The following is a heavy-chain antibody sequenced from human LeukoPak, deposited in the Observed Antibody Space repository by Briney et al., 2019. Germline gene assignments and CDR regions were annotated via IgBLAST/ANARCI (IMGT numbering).Heavy chain of an antibody. V-gene: IGHV3-53*04. J-gene: IGHJ4*02. D-gene: IGHD3-9*01. CDR3: ARTYYDILTGYYYFDY. CDR1: GFTVSSNY. Sequence: GGSLRLSCAASGFTVSSNYVSWVRQAPGKGLEWVAVIYSGGSTYYADSVKGRFTISRHNSKNTLYLQMNSLRAEDTAVYYCARTYYDILTGYYYFDYWGQGTLVTVSS. CDR2: IYSGGST.